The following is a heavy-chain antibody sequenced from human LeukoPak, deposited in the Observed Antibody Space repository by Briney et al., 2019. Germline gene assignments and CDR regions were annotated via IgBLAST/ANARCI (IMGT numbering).Heavy chain of an antibody. CDR3: ARASYCGGDLNECAFDI. CDR1: GYSFTSYW. J-gene: IGHJ3*02. Sequence: PGESLKISCKGSGYSFTSYWIGWVRQMPGKGLEWMGIIYPGDSDTRYSPSFQGQVTISADKSISTAYLQWSSLKASDTAMYYCARASYCGGDLNECAFDIWGQGTMVTVSS. CDR2: IYPGDSDT. V-gene: IGHV5-51*01. D-gene: IGHD2-21*01.